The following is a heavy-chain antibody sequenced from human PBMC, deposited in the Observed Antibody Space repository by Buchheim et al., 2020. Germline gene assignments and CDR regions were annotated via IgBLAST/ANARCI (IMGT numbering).Heavy chain of an antibody. J-gene: IGHJ4*02. CDR3: ATLAVADYYFDY. CDR1: GGSISSYY. Sequence: QVQLQESGPGLVKPSETLSLTCTVSGGSISSYYWSWIRQPQGKGLEWIGYIYYSGSTNYNPSLKSRVTISVDTSKNQFSLKLSSVTAADTAVYYCATLAVADYYFDYWGQGTL. CDR2: IYYSGST. V-gene: IGHV4-59*01. D-gene: IGHD6-19*01.